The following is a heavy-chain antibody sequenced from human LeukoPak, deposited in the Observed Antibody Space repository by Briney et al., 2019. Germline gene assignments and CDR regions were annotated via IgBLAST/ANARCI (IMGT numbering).Heavy chain of an antibody. CDR2: ISGYNGNT. CDR1: GYTFTSYG. Sequence: ASVKVSCKASGYTFTSYGISWVRQAPGQGLEWMGWISGYNGNTNYAQKVQGRVTMTTDTSTSTAYMELRSLRSDDTAVYYCARDYPNCSGGSCYPEWFDPWGQGTLVTVSS. V-gene: IGHV1-18*01. J-gene: IGHJ5*02. D-gene: IGHD2-15*01. CDR3: ARDYPNCSGGSCYPEWFDP.